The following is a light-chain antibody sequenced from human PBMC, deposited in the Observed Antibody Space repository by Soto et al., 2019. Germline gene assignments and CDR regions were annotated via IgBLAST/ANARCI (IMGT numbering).Light chain of an antibody. CDR3: QEYGSSPST. Sequence: EIELTQSPGTLSLSPGERATLSCRASQRVRSSYLSWYHQKPGQAPRLLIYGASSMATGIPERFSGSGSGRVFTLTISRLEPGYFAVYYCQEYGSSPSTFGQGTKLEIK. J-gene: IGKJ2*02. CDR1: QRVRSSY. CDR2: GAS. V-gene: IGKV3-20*01.